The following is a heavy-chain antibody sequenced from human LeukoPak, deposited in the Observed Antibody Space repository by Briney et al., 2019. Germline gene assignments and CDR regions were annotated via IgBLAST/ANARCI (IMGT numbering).Heavy chain of an antibody. CDR1: GITFSNYA. J-gene: IGHJ4*02. D-gene: IGHD3-22*01. CDR2: IRSDGSDK. CDR3: ASSGNLGTYSFDS. Sequence: GGSLRLSCAASGITFSNYANHWVRQAPGKGLGWVAYIRSDGSDKYYVDSVKGRFTISSDNSKNTLYLQMNSLRTEDTAVYYCASSGNLGTYSFDSWGQGTLVTVSS. V-gene: IGHV3-30*02.